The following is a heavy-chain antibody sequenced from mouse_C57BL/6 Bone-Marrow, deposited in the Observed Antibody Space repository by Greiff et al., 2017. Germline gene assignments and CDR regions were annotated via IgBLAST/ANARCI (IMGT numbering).Heavy chain of an antibody. CDR2: ISSGGSYT. V-gene: IGHV5-6*01. CDR1: GFTFSSYG. J-gene: IGHJ4*01. CDR3: ARQGYYAMDY. Sequence: EVNVVESGGDLVKPGGSLKLSCAASGFTFSSYGMSWVRQTPDNRLEWVATISSGGSYTYYPDSVKGRFTISRDNAKNTLYLQMSSLKSEDTAMYYCARQGYYAMDYWGQGTSVTVSS.